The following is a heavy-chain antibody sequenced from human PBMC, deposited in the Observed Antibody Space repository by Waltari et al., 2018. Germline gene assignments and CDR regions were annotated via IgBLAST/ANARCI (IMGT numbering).Heavy chain of an antibody. J-gene: IGHJ6*03. Sequence: QVQLVQSGAEVKKPGASVKVSCEASGYTFTGRYLHWVRQAPGQGLEWMGRNKANSSVTDYAQKFQDRVTMTRDTSSSTAYMELSGLRSDDTAVYYCAREATHSYYYFLDVWGKGTTVTVSS. CDR1: GYTFTGRY. CDR3: AREATHSYYYFLDV. V-gene: IGHV1-2*06. CDR2: NKANSSVT.